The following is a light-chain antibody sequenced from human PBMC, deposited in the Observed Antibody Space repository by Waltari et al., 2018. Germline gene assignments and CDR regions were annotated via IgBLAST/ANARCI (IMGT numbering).Light chain of an antibody. V-gene: IGLV2-14*03. CDR2: DVS. CDR3: SSYSITIPYV. CDR1: SRDIGDYKY. Sequence: QSALTQPASVSGSPGQSITIYCTGTSRDIGDYKYFSWYHQHPGKAPKLMIFDVSKPPSWVSHRFSGSKSGNTASLTISGLQAADEADYYCSSYSITIPYVFGPGTKVTVL. J-gene: IGLJ1*01.